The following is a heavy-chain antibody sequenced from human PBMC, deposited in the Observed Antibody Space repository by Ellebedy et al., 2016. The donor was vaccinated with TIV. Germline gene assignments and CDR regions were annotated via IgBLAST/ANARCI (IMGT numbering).Heavy chain of an antibody. V-gene: IGHV4-31*03. CDR3: ARVFAGVTSSPGFDY. D-gene: IGHD1-26*01. CDR1: GGSLSSGGYY. J-gene: IGHJ4*02. Sequence: SETLSLTXTVSGGSLSSGGYYWSWIRQNPGKGLEWIGYMYYSGSTNYNPSLKSRVTISVDTSKNQFSLKLSSVTAADTAMYYCARVFAGVTSSPGFDYWGQGTLVTVSS. CDR2: MYYSGST.